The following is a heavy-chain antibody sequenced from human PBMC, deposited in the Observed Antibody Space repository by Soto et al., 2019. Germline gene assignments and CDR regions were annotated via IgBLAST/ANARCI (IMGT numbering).Heavy chain of an antibody. D-gene: IGHD3-22*01. CDR1: GGPVTSGSYQ. V-gene: IGHV4-61*01. CDR2: VYYSWRA. Sequence: PSETLSLTCTVSGGPVTSGSYQWTWIRQPPGKGLEWIGDVYYSWRANYNPSLKSRVTISIDTSKSQFSLNLSSVTAADTAVYYCARDKPNYYDISGYHFFDSWSPGTLVTVSS. J-gene: IGHJ4*02. CDR3: ARDKPNYYDISGYHFFDS.